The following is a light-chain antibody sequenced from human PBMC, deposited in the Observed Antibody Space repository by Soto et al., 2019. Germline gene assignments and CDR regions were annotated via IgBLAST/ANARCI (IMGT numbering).Light chain of an antibody. Sequence: DIQMTKSPSTLSASVGDRVTITCRASQSISSGLAWYQQKPGKAPKLLIYDASSLESGVPSRFSGSGSGTEFTLTISSLQPDDFATYYCQQYNSYSFGQGTKVDIK. V-gene: IGKV1-5*01. CDR1: QSISSG. CDR3: QQYNSYS. J-gene: IGKJ1*01. CDR2: DAS.